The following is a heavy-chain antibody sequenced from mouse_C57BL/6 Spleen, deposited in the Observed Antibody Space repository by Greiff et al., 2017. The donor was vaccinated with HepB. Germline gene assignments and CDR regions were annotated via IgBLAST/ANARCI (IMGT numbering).Heavy chain of an antibody. Sequence: EVQLQQSGPELVKPGASVKISCKASGYTFTDYYMNWVKQSHGKSLEWIGDINPKNGGTSYNQKFKGKATLTVDKSSSTAYMELRSLTSEDSAVYYYARGPLYYGCSQYYFDYWGQGTTLTVSS. V-gene: IGHV1-26*01. CDR1: GYTFTDYY. D-gene: IGHD1-1*01. J-gene: IGHJ2*01. CDR3: ARGPLYYGCSQYYFDY. CDR2: INPKNGGT.